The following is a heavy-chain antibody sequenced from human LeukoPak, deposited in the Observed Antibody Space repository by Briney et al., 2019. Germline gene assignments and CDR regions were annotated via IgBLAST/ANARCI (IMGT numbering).Heavy chain of an antibody. CDR3: ARVGDYYDSSGYYHFFDY. D-gene: IGHD3-22*01. J-gene: IGHJ4*02. CDR1: GDSVSSNSAA. V-gene: IGHV6-1*01. Sequence: SQTFSLTCAISGDSVSSNSAAWNWIRQSPSRGLEWLGRTYYRSKWYNDYAVSVKSRITINPDTSKNQFSLQLNSVTPEDTAVYYCARVGDYYDSSGYYHFFDYWGRGTLVTVSS. CDR2: TYYRSKWYN.